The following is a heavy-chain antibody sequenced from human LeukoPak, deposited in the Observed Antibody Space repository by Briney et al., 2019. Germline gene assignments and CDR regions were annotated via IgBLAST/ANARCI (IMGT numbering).Heavy chain of an antibody. CDR2: INSDGSDI. V-gene: IGHV3-74*01. CDR3: ARERRSSGWYDAFDM. D-gene: IGHD6-19*01. J-gene: IGHJ3*02. CDR1: EFTFSAFW. Sequence: PGESLRLSCAAPEFTFSAFWMHWVRQAPGKGLVWVSRINSDGSDIRYADSVKGRFTISRDNAKNTLYLQMNSLRAEDTAVYYCARERRSSGWYDAFDMRGQGTMVTVSS.